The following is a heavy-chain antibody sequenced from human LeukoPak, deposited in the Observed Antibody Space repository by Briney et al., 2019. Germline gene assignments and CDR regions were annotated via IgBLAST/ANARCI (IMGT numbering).Heavy chain of an antibody. V-gene: IGHV4-34*01. CDR2: INHSGST. CDR3: ARGERGITIFGVVIIGDAFDI. CDR1: VGTFSVYY. J-gene: IGHJ3*02. Sequence: SETLSLTCAVYVGTFSVYYRSWVRQPPGEGLGWSWEINHSGSTNYNPPLKSRVTISVDTSKNEFSLKLSSGTAAGTAVYYCARGERGITIFGVVIIGDAFDIWGQGTMVTPSS. D-gene: IGHD3-3*01.